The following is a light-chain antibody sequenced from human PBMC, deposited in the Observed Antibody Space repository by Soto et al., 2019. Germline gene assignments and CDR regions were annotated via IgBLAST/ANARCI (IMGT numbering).Light chain of an antibody. CDR3: QQPSAFPRT. J-gene: IGKJ1*01. Sequence: DIQMTQSPSSVSASVGDRLTITCRASRDISNSLAWYQQTPGKAPKLLLRGASSLHRGVPSRFSGGGAGTEFTLTISSLQPEDFATYYCQQPSAFPRTFGQGTKGDIK. CDR2: GAS. CDR1: RDISNS. V-gene: IGKV1-12*01.